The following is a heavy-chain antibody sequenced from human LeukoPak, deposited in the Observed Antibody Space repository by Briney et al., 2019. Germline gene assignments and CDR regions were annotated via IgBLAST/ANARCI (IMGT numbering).Heavy chain of an antibody. CDR1: GGSTSSSY. J-gene: IGHJ5*02. CDR2: IYGSGSI. CDR3: VKEYCPITICYPSGGWFDP. D-gene: IGHD2-2*01. Sequence: SETLSLTCTVSGGSTSSSYWSWIRQPAGKGLEYIGRIYGSGSINYNPSLKSRVTMSIDTSKNQFSLKLTSVTAADTAVYYCVKEYCPITICYPSGGWFDPWGQGTLVTVSS. V-gene: IGHV4-4*07.